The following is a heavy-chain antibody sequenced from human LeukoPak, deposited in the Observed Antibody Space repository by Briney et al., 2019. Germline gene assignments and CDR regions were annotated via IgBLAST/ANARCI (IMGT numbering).Heavy chain of an antibody. CDR2: INSSSSYI. CDR3: ARDEAYDFWSGYYNGDAFDI. D-gene: IGHD3-3*01. Sequence: GGGLRPSCPAPGVTFSSYSMNWVRPAPGKGLEWVSSINSSSSYIYYADSVKGRFTISRDNAKNSLYLQMNSLRAEDTAVYYCARDEAYDFWSGYYNGDAFDIWGQGTMVTVSS. J-gene: IGHJ3*02. V-gene: IGHV3-21*01. CDR1: GVTFSSYS.